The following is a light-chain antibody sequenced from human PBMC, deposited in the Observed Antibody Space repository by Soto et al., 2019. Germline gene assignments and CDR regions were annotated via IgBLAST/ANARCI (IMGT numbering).Light chain of an antibody. CDR2: DVT. J-gene: IGLJ1*01. Sequence: QSVLTQPRSVSGSPGQSVTISCTGTSSDVGGYNYVSWYQQRPGKAPKLIIYDVTERPSGVPDRFSGSKSGNRASLNISGLQADDEADYYCSSYAGTYAFGVFGTGTKLTVL. V-gene: IGLV2-11*01. CDR1: SSDVGGYNY. CDR3: SSYAGTYAFGV.